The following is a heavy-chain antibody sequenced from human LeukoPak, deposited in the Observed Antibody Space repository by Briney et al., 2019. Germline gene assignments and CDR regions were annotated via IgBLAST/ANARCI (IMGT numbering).Heavy chain of an antibody. CDR3: ASRPSSGGSYQVDY. J-gene: IGHJ4*02. CDR2: IIPIFGTA. D-gene: IGHD2-15*01. V-gene: IGHV1-69*06. CDR1: GYTFTSYG. Sequence: ASLKVSCKASGYTFTSYGISWVRQAPGQGLEWMGGIIPIFGTANYAQKFQGRVTITADKSTSTAYMELSSLRSEDTAVYYCASRPSSGGSYQVDYWGQGTLVTVSS.